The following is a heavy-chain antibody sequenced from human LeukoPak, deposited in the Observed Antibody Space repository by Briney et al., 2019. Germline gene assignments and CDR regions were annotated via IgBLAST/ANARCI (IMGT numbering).Heavy chain of an antibody. V-gene: IGHV3-48*03. D-gene: IGHD2-15*01. Sequence: GGSLRLSCAASGFTFSSYEMNWVRLAPGQGLEWVSYISASGSTKYYADSVKGRFTISRDNAKNSLYLQMNSLRAEDTAVYYCARVGAHSRYYFEYWGQGTLVTVSS. J-gene: IGHJ4*02. CDR2: ISASGSTK. CDR1: GFTFSSYE. CDR3: ARVGAHSRYYFEY.